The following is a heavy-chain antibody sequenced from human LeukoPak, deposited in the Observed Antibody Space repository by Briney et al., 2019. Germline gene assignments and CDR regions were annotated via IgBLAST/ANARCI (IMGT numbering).Heavy chain of an antibody. V-gene: IGHV4-39*02. Sequence: SETLSLTCTVSGGSISSGPYYWAWIRQSPGKGLEWIGDINHSGTTKYNPSLKSRVTLLIDTSKNHFSLKVNSVTAADTAVYYCARLPLGAFGEVLNFDLWGQGTVVTVSS. CDR1: GGSISSGPYY. D-gene: IGHD3-10*01. J-gene: IGHJ4*02. CDR3: ARLPLGAFGEVLNFDL. CDR2: INHSGTT.